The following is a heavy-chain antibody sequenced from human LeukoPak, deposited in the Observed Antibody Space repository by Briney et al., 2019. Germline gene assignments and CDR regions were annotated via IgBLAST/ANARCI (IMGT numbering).Heavy chain of an antibody. Sequence: SETLSLTCTVSGGSINSYWSWVRQPAGKGLEWIGRISGSGTITYNPALQSRLSISIDTSKDQFSLKLMSVTAADTAVYYCARDSGTTGEVKFDPWGQGTLVTVSS. CDR2: ISGSGTI. CDR3: ARDSGTTGEVKFDP. CDR1: GGSINSY. V-gene: IGHV4-4*07. D-gene: IGHD3-10*01. J-gene: IGHJ5*02.